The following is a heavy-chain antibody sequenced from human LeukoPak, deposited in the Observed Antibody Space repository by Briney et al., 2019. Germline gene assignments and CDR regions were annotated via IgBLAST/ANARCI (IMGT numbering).Heavy chain of an antibody. J-gene: IGHJ4*02. CDR2: IYYSGST. D-gene: IGHD2-15*01. Sequence: SETLSLTCTVSGGSISSYYWSWIRQPPGKGLEWIGFIYYSGSTYYNPSLKSRVTISVDTSKNQFSLKLSSVTAADTAVYYCARAEDRSHPLGYWGQGTLVTVSS. V-gene: IGHV4-59*12. CDR3: ARAEDRSHPLGY. CDR1: GGSISSYY.